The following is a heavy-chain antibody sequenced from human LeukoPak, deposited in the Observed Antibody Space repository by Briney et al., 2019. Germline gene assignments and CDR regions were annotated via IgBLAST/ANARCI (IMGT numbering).Heavy chain of an antibody. CDR3: ARLIYTHGGDY. Sequence: PSETLSLTCTASAGSISSYYWSWIRQPPGKGLKWIGYIYYSGSTNHNPSLKSRVTISVDTSKNQFSLKLSSVTAADTAVYYCARLIYTHGGDYWGQGTLVTVSS. J-gene: IGHJ4*02. CDR1: AGSISSYY. CDR2: IYYSGST. V-gene: IGHV4-59*01. D-gene: IGHD2-2*02.